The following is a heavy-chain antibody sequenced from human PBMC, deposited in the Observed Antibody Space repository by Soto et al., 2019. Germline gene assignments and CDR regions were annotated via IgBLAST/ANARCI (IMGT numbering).Heavy chain of an antibody. CDR3: XRVSSGMDV. CDR1: GGTFSSYA. D-gene: IGHD3-10*01. CDR2: IIPIFGTA. J-gene: IGHJ6*02. Sequence: QVQLVQSGAEVKKPGSSVKVSCKASGGTFSSYAISWVRQAPGQGLEWMGGIIPIFGTANYAQKFQGRVTITADESTGTAYXELSXLXSXDXXXXXCXRVSSGMDVWGQGTTVTVSS. V-gene: IGHV1-69*01.